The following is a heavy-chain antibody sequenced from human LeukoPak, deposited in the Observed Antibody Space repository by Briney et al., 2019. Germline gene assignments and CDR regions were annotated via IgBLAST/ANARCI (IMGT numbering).Heavy chain of an antibody. CDR1: GFIFSTYA. CDR2: ISYDGSNK. V-gene: IGHV3-30-3*01. J-gene: IGHJ4*02. Sequence: GRSLRLSCAASGFIFSTYAMHWVRQAPGQGLEWVAVISYDGSNKYYADSVKGRFTISRDNSKNTLYLQMNSLRAEDTAVYYCARGLAAAGIKGPDYWGQGTLVTVSS. D-gene: IGHD6-13*01. CDR3: ARGLAAAGIKGPDY.